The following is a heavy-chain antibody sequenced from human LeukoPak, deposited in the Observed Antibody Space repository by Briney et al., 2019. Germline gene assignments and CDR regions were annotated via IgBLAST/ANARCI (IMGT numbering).Heavy chain of an antibody. D-gene: IGHD4-17*01. Sequence: SETLSLTCTVSGYSISSGYYWGWIRQPPGKGLEWIGSIYHSGSTYYNPSLKSRVTISVDTSKNQFSLKLSSVTAADTAVYYCARVLTVTTKAFDIWGQGTVVTVSS. CDR3: ARVLTVTTKAFDI. J-gene: IGHJ3*02. V-gene: IGHV4-38-2*02. CDR2: IYHSGST. CDR1: GYSISSGYY.